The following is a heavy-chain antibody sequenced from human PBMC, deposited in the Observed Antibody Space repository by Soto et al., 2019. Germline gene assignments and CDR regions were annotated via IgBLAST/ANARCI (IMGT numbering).Heavy chain of an antibody. CDR2: IYWDDDK. J-gene: IGHJ4*02. CDR1: GFSLSTSGVG. Sequence: QITLKESGPTLVKPTQTLTLTCTFSGFSLSTSGVGVGWIRQPPGKALEWLALIYWDDDKRYSPSLKSRLTITKDTSKNQVVLTMTNMDPVDTATYYCAHRRGYDYIWGSYPLWHWGQGTLVTVSS. CDR3: AHRRGYDYIWGSYPLWH. V-gene: IGHV2-5*02. D-gene: IGHD3-16*02.